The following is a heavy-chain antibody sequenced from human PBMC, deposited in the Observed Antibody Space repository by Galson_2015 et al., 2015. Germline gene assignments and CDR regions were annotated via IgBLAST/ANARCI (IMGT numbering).Heavy chain of an antibody. Sequence: SVKVSCEASGYTFTSYGISWVRQAPGQGLEWMGCISAYNGNTNYAQTLQGRVTMTTDTSKSTAYMELRSLRSDDTAVYYCARDRGKILWFDPWGQGTLVTVSS. J-gene: IGHJ5*02. CDR1: GYTFTSYG. CDR2: ISAYNGNT. CDR3: ARDRGKILWFDP. V-gene: IGHV1-18*01. D-gene: IGHD3-10*01.